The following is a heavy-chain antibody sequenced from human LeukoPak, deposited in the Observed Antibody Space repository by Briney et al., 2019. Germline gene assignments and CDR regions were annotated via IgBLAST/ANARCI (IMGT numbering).Heavy chain of an antibody. CDR3: SRSPQGTGSPADY. V-gene: IGHV3-21*01. CDR2: ISSSSKYI. Sequence: GGSLRLSCSGSGFSFSGYSMNWVRQAPGKGLVWVSSISSSSKYIYYADSVKGRFTVSRDNAKNSLYLQMNSLTAEDTAVYYCSRSPQGTGSPADYWGQGTLVTVSS. J-gene: IGHJ4*02. D-gene: IGHD1-1*01. CDR1: GFSFSGYS.